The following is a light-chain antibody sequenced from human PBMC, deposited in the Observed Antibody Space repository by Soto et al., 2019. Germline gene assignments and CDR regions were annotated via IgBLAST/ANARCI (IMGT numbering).Light chain of an antibody. CDR2: KVS. J-gene: IGKJ1*01. CDR1: QSLXNSHGNTY. V-gene: IGKV2-30*01. CDR3: MQALETWT. Sequence: DVVMTQSPLSLPVTLGQPASISCRSSQSLXNSHGNTYLNWFQQRPGQSPRRLIYKVSNRDPGVPERFSGSGSGTDFTLKISRVEAEDVGVYYCMQALETWTFGQGTKVDIK.